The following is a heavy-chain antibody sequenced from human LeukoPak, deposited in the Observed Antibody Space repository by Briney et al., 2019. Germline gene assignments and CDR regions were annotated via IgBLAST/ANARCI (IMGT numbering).Heavy chain of an antibody. Sequence: SVKVSCKASGGTFSSYAISWVRQAPGQGLEWMGGIIPIFGTANYAQTFQGRVTITADKSTSTAYMELSSLRSEDTAVYYCASTHYGSGSYYLDYWGQGTLVTVSS. J-gene: IGHJ4*02. CDR1: GGTFSSYA. CDR2: IIPIFGTA. CDR3: ASTHYGSGSYYLDY. D-gene: IGHD3-10*01. V-gene: IGHV1-69*06.